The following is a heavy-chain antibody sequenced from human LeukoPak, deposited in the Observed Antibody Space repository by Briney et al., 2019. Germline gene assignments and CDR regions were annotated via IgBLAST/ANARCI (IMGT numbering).Heavy chain of an antibody. CDR3: ASGGWLPHQFDY. V-gene: IGHV1-69*05. J-gene: IGHJ4*02. CDR2: IIPIFGTA. Sequence: SVKVSCKASGGTFSSYAISWVRQAPGQGLEWMGGIIPIFGTANYAQKFQGRVTITTDESTSTAYMELSSLRSEDTAVYYCASGGWLPHQFDYWGQGTLVTVSS. CDR1: GGTFSSYA. D-gene: IGHD5-24*01.